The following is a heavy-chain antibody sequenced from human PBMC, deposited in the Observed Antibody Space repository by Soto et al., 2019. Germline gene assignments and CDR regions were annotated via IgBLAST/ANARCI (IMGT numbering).Heavy chain of an antibody. CDR1: GYTFTSYY. CDR2: INPSGGST. Sequence: VASVKVSCKASGYTFTSYYMHWVRQAPGQGLEWMGIINPSGGSTSYAQKFQGRVTMTRDTSTSTVYMELSSLRSEDTAVYYCARDQTSDTAMVSYYYYYGMDVWGQGTTVTVSS. D-gene: IGHD5-18*01. V-gene: IGHV1-46*01. J-gene: IGHJ6*02. CDR3: ARDQTSDTAMVSYYYYYGMDV.